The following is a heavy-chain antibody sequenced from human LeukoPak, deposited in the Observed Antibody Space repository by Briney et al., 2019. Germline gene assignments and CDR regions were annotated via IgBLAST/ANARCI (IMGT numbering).Heavy chain of an antibody. CDR1: GFTVISNY. CDR3: ARGGYYDSSGYSAFDI. V-gene: IGHV3-66*01. J-gene: IGHJ3*02. CDR2: IYSGGST. D-gene: IGHD3-22*01. Sequence: GGSLRLSCAASGFTVISNYMSWVRQAPGKGLEWVSVIYSGGSTYYADSVKGRFTISRDNSKNTLYLQMNSLRAEDTAVYYCARGGYYDSSGYSAFDIWGQGTMVTVSS.